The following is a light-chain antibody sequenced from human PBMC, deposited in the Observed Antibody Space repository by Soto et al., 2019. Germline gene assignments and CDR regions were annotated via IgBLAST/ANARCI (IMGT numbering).Light chain of an antibody. CDR2: QAS. CDR3: QQHEAYPRT. J-gene: IGKJ1*01. Sequence: DIQMTQSPSTLSASIGDRVTITCRASQNINVWLAWYQQKPGKAPKFLIYQASTLQSGVPSRLSGSGSGTEFTLTISSLQPDDFATYYCQQHEAYPRTFGQGTKVEIK. CDR1: QNINVW. V-gene: IGKV1-5*03.